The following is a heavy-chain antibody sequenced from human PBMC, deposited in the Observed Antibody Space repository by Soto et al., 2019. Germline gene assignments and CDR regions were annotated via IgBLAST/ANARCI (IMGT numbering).Heavy chain of an antibody. CDR1: GFTFSSYA. CDR3: AKVEGSMIVVVTPSYFDY. D-gene: IGHD3-22*01. V-gene: IGHV3-23*01. Sequence: GGSLRLSCAASGFTFSSYAMSWVRQAPGKGLEWVSAISGSGGSTYYADSVKGRFTISRDNSKNTLYLQMNSLRAEDTAVYSCAKVEGSMIVVVTPSYFDYWGQGTLVTVSS. CDR2: ISGSGGST. J-gene: IGHJ4*02.